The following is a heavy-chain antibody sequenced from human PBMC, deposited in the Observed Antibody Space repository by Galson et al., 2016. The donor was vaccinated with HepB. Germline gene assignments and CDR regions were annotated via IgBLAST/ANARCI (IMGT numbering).Heavy chain of an antibody. CDR3: ARDDYRVFGH. Sequence: SLRLSCAASRLTFSSYWMTWVRQAPGKGLEWVANINQGGSEEYYVDSVRGRFTISRDNAKNSMYLQMNSLRVEDTAVYYCARDDYRVFGHWGQGTLVTVSS. D-gene: IGHD4-11*01. V-gene: IGHV3-7*05. CDR2: INQGGSEE. CDR1: RLTFSSYW. J-gene: IGHJ4*02.